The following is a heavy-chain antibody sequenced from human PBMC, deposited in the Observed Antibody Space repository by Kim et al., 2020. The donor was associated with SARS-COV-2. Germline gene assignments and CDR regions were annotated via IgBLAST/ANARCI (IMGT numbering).Heavy chain of an antibody. V-gene: IGHV5-10-1*01. D-gene: IGHD2-8*01. J-gene: IGHJ4*02. CDR2: IDPSDSYT. CDR1: GYSFTSYW. CDR3: ARHVFQLSYCTNGVCKGGGDDY. Sequence: GESLKISCKGSGYSFTSYWISWVRQMPGKGLEWMGRIDPSDSYTNYSPSFQGHVTISADKSISTAYLQWSSLKASDTAMYYCARHVFQLSYCTNGVCKGGGDDYWGQGTLVTVSS.